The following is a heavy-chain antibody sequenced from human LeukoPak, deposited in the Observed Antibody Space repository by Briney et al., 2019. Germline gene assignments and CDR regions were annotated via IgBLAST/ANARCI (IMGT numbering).Heavy chain of an antibody. V-gene: IGHV4-59*12. CDR2: FSYSGST. CDR1: RGSISNYY. D-gene: IGHD3/OR15-3a*01. J-gene: IGHJ4*02. CDR3: ASGEFRHGLQVDY. Sequence: SETLSLTCTVSRGSISNYYWGWIRQPPGKGLEWIGFFSYSGSTNYNPSLKSRVTISLDTSKNQFSLNLSSLTAADTAVYYCASGEFRHGLQVDYWGQGTLVAVSS.